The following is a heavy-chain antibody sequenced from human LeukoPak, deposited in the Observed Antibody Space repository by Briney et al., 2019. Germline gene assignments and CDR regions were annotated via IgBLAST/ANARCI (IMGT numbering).Heavy chain of an antibody. CDR2: IYYSGST. J-gene: IGHJ4*02. Sequence: PSETLSLTCTVSGGSISSSSYYWGWIRQPPGKGLEWIGNIYYSGSTYYNPSLKSQVTISGDTSKNQFSLRLSSVTAADTAVYYCASLPSSGWYRHIGYWGQGTLVTVSS. D-gene: IGHD6-19*01. CDR3: ASLPSSGWYRHIGY. V-gene: IGHV4-39*01. CDR1: GGSISSSSYY.